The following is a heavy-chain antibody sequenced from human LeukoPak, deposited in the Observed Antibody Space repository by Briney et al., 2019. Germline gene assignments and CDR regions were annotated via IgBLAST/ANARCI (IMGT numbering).Heavy chain of an antibody. CDR1: GHTFTSYG. Sequence: ASVKVSCKGSGHTFTSYGISWVRQAPGQGLEWMGWINAYNGNTNYAQKLQGRVTMTTDTSTSTVYMELRSLRSDDTAVYYCARPEGYCSSTSCSDAFDIWGQGTMVTISS. J-gene: IGHJ3*02. V-gene: IGHV1-18*01. CDR2: INAYNGNT. D-gene: IGHD2-2*01. CDR3: ARPEGYCSSTSCSDAFDI.